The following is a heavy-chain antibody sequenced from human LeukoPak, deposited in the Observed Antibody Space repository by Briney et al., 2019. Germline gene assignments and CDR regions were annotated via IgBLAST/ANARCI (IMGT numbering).Heavy chain of an antibody. Sequence: GGSVRLSCAASGFIFSTFEMVWLRQAPGKGLEWVSYISSGGSTTYYADSVQGRFTISRDNAKNSLYLQMNSLRAEDTAVYYCARDISSSLYQGWFDPWGQGALVTVCS. CDR1: GFIFSTFE. CDR2: ISSGGSTT. V-gene: IGHV3-48*03. CDR3: ARDISSSLYQGWFDP. J-gene: IGHJ5*02. D-gene: IGHD6-13*01.